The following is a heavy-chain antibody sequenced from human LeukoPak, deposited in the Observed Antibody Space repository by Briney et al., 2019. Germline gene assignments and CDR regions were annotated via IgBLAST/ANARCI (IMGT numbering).Heavy chain of an antibody. CDR3: ATNIAAAGTWKKLRY. J-gene: IGHJ4*02. D-gene: IGHD6-13*01. Sequence: ASVKVSCKVSGYTLTELSMHWVRQAPGKGLEWMGGFDPEDGETIYAQKFQGRVTMTEDTSTDTAYMELSSLRSEDTAVYYCATNIAAAGTWKKLRYWGQGTLVTVSS. CDR2: FDPEDGET. CDR1: GYTLTELS. V-gene: IGHV1-24*01.